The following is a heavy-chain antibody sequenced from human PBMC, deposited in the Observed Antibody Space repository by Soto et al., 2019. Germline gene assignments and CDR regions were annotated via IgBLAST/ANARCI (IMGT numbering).Heavy chain of an antibody. Sequence: PSETLSLTCAVYGGSFSGYYWSWIRQPPGKGLEWIGEINHSGSTNYNPSLKSRVTISVDTSKNQFSLKLSSVTAADTAVYYCAINYGSGNLRFAPYHRNYYYYMDVWGKGTTVTVSS. CDR3: AINYGSGNLRFAPYHRNYYYYMDV. D-gene: IGHD3-10*01. CDR2: INHSGST. V-gene: IGHV4-34*01. J-gene: IGHJ6*03. CDR1: GGSFSGYY.